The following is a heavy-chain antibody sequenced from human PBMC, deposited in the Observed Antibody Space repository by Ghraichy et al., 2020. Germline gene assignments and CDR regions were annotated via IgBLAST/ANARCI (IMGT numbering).Heavy chain of an antibody. J-gene: IGHJ6*02. D-gene: IGHD4-11*01. V-gene: IGHV1-69*13. CDR1: GGTFSSYA. CDR3: ARVYSNYYYGMDV. CDR2: IIPIFGTA. Sequence: SVKVSCKASGGTFSSYAISWVRQAPGQGLEWMGGIIPIFGTANYAQKFQGRVTITADESTSTAYMELSSLRSEDTAVYYCARVYSNYYYGMDVWGQGTTVTVSS.